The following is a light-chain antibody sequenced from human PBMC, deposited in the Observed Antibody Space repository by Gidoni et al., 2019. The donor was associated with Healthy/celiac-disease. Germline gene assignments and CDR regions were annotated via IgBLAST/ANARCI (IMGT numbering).Light chain of an antibody. CDR3: QKYNSAPRT. V-gene: IGKV1-27*01. CDR1: QGISNY. CDR2: AAS. J-gene: IGKJ4*01. Sequence: DPVSITCRASQGISNYLAWYQQKPGKVPKLLIYAASTLQSGVPSRFSGSGSGTDFTLTISSLQPEDVATYYCQKYNSAPRTFGGGTKVEIK.